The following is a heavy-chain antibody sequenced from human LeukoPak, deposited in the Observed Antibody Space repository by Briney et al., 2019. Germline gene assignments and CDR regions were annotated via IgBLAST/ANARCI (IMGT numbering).Heavy chain of an antibody. V-gene: IGHV3-30-3*01. CDR1: GFTFSSYA. D-gene: IGHD3-22*01. J-gene: IGHJ4*02. CDR2: ISYDGSNK. Sequence: GGSLRLSRAASGFTFSSYAMHWVRQAPGKGLEWVAVISYDGSNKYYADSVKGRFTISRDNSKNTLYLQMNSLRAEDTAVYYCARDLADLNYDSSGIGCGYWGQGTLVTVSS. CDR3: ARDLADLNYDSSGIGCGY.